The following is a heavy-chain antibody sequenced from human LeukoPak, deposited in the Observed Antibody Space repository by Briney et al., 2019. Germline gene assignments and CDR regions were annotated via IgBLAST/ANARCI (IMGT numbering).Heavy chain of an antibody. Sequence: PGGSLRLSCAASGFTFSSYSMNWVRQAPGKGLEWVSGISWNSGIKGYADSVKGRFTISRDNAKNSLYLQMNSLRAEDMALYYCAKGGGYSPDWYFDLWGRGTLVTVSS. CDR3: AKGGGYSPDWYFDL. CDR1: GFTFSSYS. J-gene: IGHJ2*01. D-gene: IGHD5-12*01. V-gene: IGHV3-9*03. CDR2: ISWNSGIK.